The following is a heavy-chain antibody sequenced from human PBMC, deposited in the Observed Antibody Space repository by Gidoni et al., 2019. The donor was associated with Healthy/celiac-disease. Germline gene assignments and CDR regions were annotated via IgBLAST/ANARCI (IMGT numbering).Heavy chain of an antibody. CDR3: VMIVVVMVTQWFDP. D-gene: IGHD3-22*01. J-gene: IGHJ5*02. CDR2: IYYSGST. V-gene: IGHV4-39*01. CDR1: GGSISSSSYY. Sequence: QLQLQESGPGLVKPSETLSLTCTVSGGSISSSSYYWGWIRQPPGKGLEWIGSIYYSGSTYYNPSLKSRVTISVDTSKNQFSLKLSSVTAADTAVYYCVMIVVVMVTQWFDPWGQGTLVTVSS.